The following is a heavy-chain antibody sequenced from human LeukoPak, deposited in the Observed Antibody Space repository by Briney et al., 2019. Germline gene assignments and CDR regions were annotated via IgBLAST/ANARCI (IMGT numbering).Heavy chain of an antibody. D-gene: IGHD6-19*01. CDR2: ISWNSGSI. CDR3: AKARGLDKTYFDY. CDR1: GFTFDDYA. V-gene: IGHV3-9*01. Sequence: SLRLSCAASGFTFDDYAMHWVRQAPGKGLEWVSGISWNSGSIGYADSVKGRFTISRDNAKNSLYLQMNSLRAEDTALYYCAKARGLDKTYFDYWGQGTLVTVSS. J-gene: IGHJ4*02.